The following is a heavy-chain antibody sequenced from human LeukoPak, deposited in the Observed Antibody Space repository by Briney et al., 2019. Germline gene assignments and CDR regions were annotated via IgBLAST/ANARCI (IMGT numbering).Heavy chain of an antibody. J-gene: IGHJ4*02. V-gene: IGHV3-21*04. D-gene: IGHD2-2*02. CDR3: AKAGYCSSTSCYSYPDGN. CDR2: ISSSSSYI. Sequence: PGGSLRLSCAASGFTFSSYSMNWVRQAPGKGLEWVSSISSSSSYIYYADSVKGRFTISRDNSKNTLYLQMNSLRAEDTAVYYCAKAGYCSSTSCYSYPDGNWGQGTLVTVSS. CDR1: GFTFSSYS.